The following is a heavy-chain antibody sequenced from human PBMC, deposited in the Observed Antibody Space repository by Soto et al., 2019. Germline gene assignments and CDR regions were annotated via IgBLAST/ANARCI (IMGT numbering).Heavy chain of an antibody. Sequence: QVQLVQSGAEVKKPGASVKVACKASGYTFSSYGISWVRQAPGQGLEWMGWISAYNGHTKYAQKIQGSVTIATDTSTSTAYMEPRTLRSDDTAVYYCARDSPPVDYWGQGTLVTVSS. V-gene: IGHV1-18*01. CDR2: ISAYNGHT. J-gene: IGHJ4*02. CDR1: GYTFSSYG. CDR3: ARDSPPVDY.